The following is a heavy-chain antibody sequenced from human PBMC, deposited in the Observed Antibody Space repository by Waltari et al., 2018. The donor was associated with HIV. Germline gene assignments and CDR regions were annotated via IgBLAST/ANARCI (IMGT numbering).Heavy chain of an antibody. V-gene: IGHV4-39*01. CDR3: ARVARRGLVWGSPWYYGMDV. Sequence: QLQLQESGPGLVKPSETLSLTCTVSGGSISTSSYYWGWIRQPPGKGLESIGNIYYRGNTFDNSSLNSRVTMSVDTSRNQFSLNLSSVTAADTAVYYCARVARRGLVWGSPWYYGMDVWGQGTTVTVSS. J-gene: IGHJ6*02. CDR1: GGSISTSSYY. D-gene: IGHD7-27*01. CDR2: IYYRGNT.